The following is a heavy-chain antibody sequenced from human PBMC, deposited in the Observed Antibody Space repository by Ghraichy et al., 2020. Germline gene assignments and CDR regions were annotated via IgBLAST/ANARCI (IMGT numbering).Heavy chain of an antibody. V-gene: IGHV1-18*04. D-gene: IGHD3-10*01. CDR3: ARGNYYGSGGIGY. Sequence: ASVKVSCKASGYTFVSYGFTWVRQAPGQGLEWMGWISAYNGNTNYAQKLQGRVTMTTDTSTSKAYMELRSLRTDDTAVYFCARGNYYGSGGIGYWGQGTLVTVSS. J-gene: IGHJ4*02. CDR2: ISAYNGNT. CDR1: GYTFVSYG.